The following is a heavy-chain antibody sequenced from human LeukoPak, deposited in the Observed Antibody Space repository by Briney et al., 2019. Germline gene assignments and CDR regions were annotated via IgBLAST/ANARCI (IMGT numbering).Heavy chain of an antibody. CDR2: ISWNSGSI. J-gene: IGHJ4*02. V-gene: IGHV3-9*01. Sequence: GGSLRLSCAASGFTFDDYAMHWVRQAPGKGLEWVSGISWNSGSIGYADSVKGRFTISRDNSKNTLYLQMNSLRAEDTAVYYCAREIPHYCSGGSCYSSFGDYWGQGTLVTVSS. CDR3: AREIPHYCSGGSCYSSFGDY. D-gene: IGHD2-15*01. CDR1: GFTFDDYA.